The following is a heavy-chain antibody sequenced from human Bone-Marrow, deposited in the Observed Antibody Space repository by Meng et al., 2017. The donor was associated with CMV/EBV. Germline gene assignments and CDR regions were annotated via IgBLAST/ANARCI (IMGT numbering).Heavy chain of an antibody. CDR3: ARGLGRGVRGPDYYGMDV. V-gene: IGHV1-2*02. J-gene: IGHJ6*02. CDR2: INPNSGGT. CDR1: GYTFTSYG. D-gene: IGHD3-10*01. Sequence: ASVKVSCKASGYTFTSYGISWVRQAPGQGLEWMGWINPNSGGTNYAQKFQGRVTMTRDTSISTAYMELSRLRSDDTAVYYCARGLGRGVRGPDYYGMDVWGQGTTVTVSS.